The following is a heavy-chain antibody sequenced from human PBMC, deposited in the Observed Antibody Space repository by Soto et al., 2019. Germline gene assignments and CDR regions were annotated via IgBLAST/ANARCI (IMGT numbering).Heavy chain of an antibody. CDR2: MNPNSGNT. V-gene: IGHV1-8*01. Sequence: QVQLVQSGAEVKKPGASVKVSCKASGYTFTSYDINWVRQATGQGLEWVGWMNPNSGNTGYAQKFQGRVTMTRNTSISTAYMELSSLRSEDTAVYYCARVAPPTVKEYYGMDVWGQGTTVTVSS. CDR3: ARVAPPTVKEYYGMDV. CDR1: GYTFTSYD. J-gene: IGHJ6*02. D-gene: IGHD4-4*01.